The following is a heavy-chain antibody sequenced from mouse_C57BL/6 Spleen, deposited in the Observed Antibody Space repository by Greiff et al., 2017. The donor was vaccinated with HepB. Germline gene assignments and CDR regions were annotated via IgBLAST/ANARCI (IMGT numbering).Heavy chain of an antibody. CDR2: INPYNGGT. V-gene: IGHV1-19*01. D-gene: IGHD2-4*01. Sequence: EVQLQQSGPVLVKPGASVKMSCKASGYTFTDYYMNWVKQSHGKSLEWIGVINPYNGGTSYNQKFKGKATLTVDKSSSTAYMELNSLTSEDSAVYCCSGGYYDYYYAMDYWGQGTSVTVSS. CDR1: GYTFTDYY. CDR3: SGGYYDYYYAMDY. J-gene: IGHJ4*01.